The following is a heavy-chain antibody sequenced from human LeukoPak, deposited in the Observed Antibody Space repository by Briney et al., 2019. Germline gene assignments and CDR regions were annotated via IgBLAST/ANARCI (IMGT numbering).Heavy chain of an antibody. V-gene: IGHV3-23*01. CDR3: ANSASIAVAGAPDDY. CDR1: GFTFSSYA. J-gene: IGHJ4*02. CDR2: ISGSGGST. D-gene: IGHD6-19*01. Sequence: PGGSLRFSCAASGFTFSSYAMSWVRQAPGKGLEWVSAISGSGGSTYYADSVKGRFTISRDDSKNTLYLQMNSLRAEDTAVYYCANSASIAVAGAPDDYWGQGTLVTVSS.